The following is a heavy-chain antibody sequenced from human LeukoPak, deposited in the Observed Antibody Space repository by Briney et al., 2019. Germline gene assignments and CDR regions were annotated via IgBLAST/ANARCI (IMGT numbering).Heavy chain of an antibody. V-gene: IGHV4-39*07. Sequence: PSETLSLTCTVSGGSISSSSYYWGWIRQPPGTGLEWIGSIYYSGSTYYNPSLKSRVTISVDTSKNQFSLKLSSVTAADTAVYYCARELAVAGTRRPFDPWGQGTLVTVSS. D-gene: IGHD6-19*01. CDR3: ARELAVAGTRRPFDP. J-gene: IGHJ5*02. CDR1: GGSISSSSYY. CDR2: IYYSGST.